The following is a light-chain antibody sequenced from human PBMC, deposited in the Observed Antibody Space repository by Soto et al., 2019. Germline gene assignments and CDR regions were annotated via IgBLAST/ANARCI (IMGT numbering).Light chain of an antibody. CDR3: QQYNSYWT. V-gene: IGKV1-5*01. CDR1: QSISSW. J-gene: IGKJ1*01. CDR2: HAS. Sequence: DIQMTQSPSTLSASVGDRVTITCRASQSISSWLAWYQQKPGKAPKLLIYHASSSESGVPSRFSGSGSGTEFTLTISSLQPDDFATYYCQQYNSYWTFGQGTKV.